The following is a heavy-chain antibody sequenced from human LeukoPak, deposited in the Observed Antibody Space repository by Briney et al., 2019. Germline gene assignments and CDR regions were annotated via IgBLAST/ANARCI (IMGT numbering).Heavy chain of an antibody. Sequence: GGSLRLSCAASGFTFSSYEMNWVRQAPGKGLEWVANIKQDGSEKYYVDSVKGRFTISRDNAKNSLYLQMNSLRAEDTAVYYCAREWAAATDAFDIWGQGTMVTVSS. CDR1: GFTFSSYE. CDR3: AREWAAATDAFDI. V-gene: IGHV3-7*01. D-gene: IGHD6-25*01. J-gene: IGHJ3*02. CDR2: IKQDGSEK.